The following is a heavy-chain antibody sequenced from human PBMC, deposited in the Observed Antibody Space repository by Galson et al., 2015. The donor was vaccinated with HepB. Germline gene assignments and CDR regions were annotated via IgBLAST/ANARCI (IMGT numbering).Heavy chain of an antibody. V-gene: IGHV1-18*01. J-gene: IGHJ4*02. CDR1: GYTFTSYG. D-gene: IGHD5-18*01. CDR2: ISAYNGNT. CDR3: ARVFHGRGYSYGSPPRGFDY. Sequence: SVKVSCKASGYTFTSYGISWVRQAPGQGLEWMGWISAYNGNTNYAQKLQGRVTMTTDTSTSTAYMELRSLRSDDTAVYYCARVFHGRGYSYGSPPRGFDYWGQGTLVTVSS.